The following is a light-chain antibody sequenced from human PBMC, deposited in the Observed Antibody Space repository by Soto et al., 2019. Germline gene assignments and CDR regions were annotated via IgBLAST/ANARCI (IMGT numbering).Light chain of an antibody. CDR1: RGVSANY. V-gene: IGKV3-20*01. CDR3: QQYGSSPRT. CDR2: GAS. Sequence: ENLLTQPPGTLSLSPGEGATLSCRASRGVSANYLAWYQQKPGQAPTLLIYGASIRAAGIPDRFSGSGSGTDFTLTIRRLEPDDFAVYYCQQYGSSPRTFGQGTKVEIK. J-gene: IGKJ1*01.